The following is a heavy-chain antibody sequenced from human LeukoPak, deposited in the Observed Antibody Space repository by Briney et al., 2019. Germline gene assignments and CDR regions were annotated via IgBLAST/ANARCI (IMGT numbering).Heavy chain of an antibody. V-gene: IGHV3-30*03. J-gene: IGHJ4*02. D-gene: IGHD3-10*01. CDR3: ARGAYYNTGTPSLLDF. CDR2: VSYDGNRK. Sequence: PGRSLRLSCAASGFTFSSFGMNWVRQGPGKGLEWVAVVSYDGNRKYYADSVEGRFTISRDNSETTLFLQMNSLRLDDAGVYYCARGAYYNTGTPSLLDFWGQGALVTVSP. CDR1: GFTFSSFG.